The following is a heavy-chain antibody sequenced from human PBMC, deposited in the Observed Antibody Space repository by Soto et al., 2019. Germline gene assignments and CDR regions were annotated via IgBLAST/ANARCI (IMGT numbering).Heavy chain of an antibody. CDR1: GGTFSSYA. CDR3: ARGRLASSSSWRYYGMDV. D-gene: IGHD6-13*01. V-gene: IGHV1-69*01. J-gene: IGHJ6*02. CDR2: IIPIFGTA. Sequence: QVQLVQSGAEVKKPGSSVKVSCKASGGTFSSYAISWVRQAPGQGLEWMGGIIPIFGTANYAQKFQGRVTITADESTSTAYMELSSLRSEDTAVYYCARGRLASSSSWRYYGMDVWRQGTTVTVSS.